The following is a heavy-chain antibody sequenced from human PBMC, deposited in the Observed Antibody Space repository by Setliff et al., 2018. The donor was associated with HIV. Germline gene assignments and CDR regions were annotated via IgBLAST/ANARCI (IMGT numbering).Heavy chain of an antibody. CDR3: ARGPDFWSAHPYSYYYMDV. CDR1: GGSFSGYY. J-gene: IGHJ6*03. D-gene: IGHD3-3*01. CDR2: INHSGST. V-gene: IGHV4-34*01. Sequence: SETLSLTCAVYGGSFSGYYWSWIRQPPGKGLEWIGEINHSGSTNYNPSLTSRVTISVDTSKNQFSLKLNSVTAADTAVYFCARGPDFWSAHPYSYYYMDVWGKGTTGTVS.